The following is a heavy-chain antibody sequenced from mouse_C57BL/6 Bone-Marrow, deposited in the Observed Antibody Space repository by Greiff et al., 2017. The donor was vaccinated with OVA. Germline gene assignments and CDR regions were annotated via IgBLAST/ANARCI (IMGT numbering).Heavy chain of an antibody. V-gene: IGHV5-16*01. CDR1: GFTFSDYY. CDR2: INYDGSST. CDR3: ARDRTTVHAMDY. J-gene: IGHJ4*01. Sequence: EVMLVESEGGLVQPGSSMKLSCTASGFTFSDYYMAWVRQVPEKGLEWVANINYDGSSTYYLDSLKSRFIISRDNAKNILYLQMSSLKSEDTATYYCARDRTTVHAMDYWGQGTSVTVSS. D-gene: IGHD1-1*01.